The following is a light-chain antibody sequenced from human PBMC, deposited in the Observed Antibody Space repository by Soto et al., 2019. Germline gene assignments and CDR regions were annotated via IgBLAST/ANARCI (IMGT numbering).Light chain of an antibody. CDR2: DAS. V-gene: IGKV3-11*01. CDR1: QSVGSN. CDR3: QQRSNWPPWT. Sequence: EIVMTQSPATLSVSPGERATLSCRASQSVGSNLAWYQQKPGQAPRLLIYDASTRATGIPARFSGSGSGTDFTLTIRSLEPEDFAVYYCQQRSNWPPWTFGQGTTGDI. J-gene: IGKJ1*01.